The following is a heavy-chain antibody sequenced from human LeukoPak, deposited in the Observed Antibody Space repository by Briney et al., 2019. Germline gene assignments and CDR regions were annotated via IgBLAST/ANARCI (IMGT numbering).Heavy chain of an antibody. J-gene: IGHJ4*02. V-gene: IGHV4-34*01. CDR2: INHSGST. D-gene: IGHD3-10*01. CDR1: GGSFSGYY. CDR3: ARGGGSGLAY. Sequence: SETLSLTCAVYGGSFSGYYWSWIRQPPGKGPERIGEINHSGSTNYNPSLKSRVTISVDTSKNQFSLKLSSVTAADTAVYYCARGGGSGLAYWGQGTLVTVSS.